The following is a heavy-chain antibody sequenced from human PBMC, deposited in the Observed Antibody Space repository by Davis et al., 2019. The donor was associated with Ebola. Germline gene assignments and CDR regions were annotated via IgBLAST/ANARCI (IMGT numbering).Heavy chain of an antibody. V-gene: IGHV1-46*01. CDR1: GYIFTNYY. CDR3: ARTGFLPFDY. J-gene: IGHJ4*02. D-gene: IGHD3-3*01. CDR2: ITPSSGST. Sequence: ASVKVSCKASGYIFTNYYLHWVRQAPGQGLEWMGLITPSSGSTTYAPGFQGRVTMTRDTSTTTVYMELTGLKSDDTAVYYCARTGFLPFDYWGQGTLVTVSS.